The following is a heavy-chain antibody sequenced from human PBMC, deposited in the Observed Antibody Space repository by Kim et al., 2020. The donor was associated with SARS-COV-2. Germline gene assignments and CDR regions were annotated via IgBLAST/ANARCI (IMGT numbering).Heavy chain of an antibody. CDR1: GFTFSSYA. V-gene: IGHV3-23*01. CDR3: AKDYYDYVWGSHRYRYYGMDV. CDR2: ISGSGGST. Sequence: GGSLRLSCAASGFTFSSYAMSWVRQAPGKGLEWVSAISGSGGSTYYADSVKGRFTISRDNSKNTLYLQMNSLRAEDTAVYYCAKDYYDYVWGSHRYRYYGMDVCGQGTPVTVSS. J-gene: IGHJ6*02. D-gene: IGHD3-16*02.